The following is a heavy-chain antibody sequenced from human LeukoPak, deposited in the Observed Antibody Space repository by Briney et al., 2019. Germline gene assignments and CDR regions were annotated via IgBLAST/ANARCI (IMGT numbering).Heavy chain of an antibody. V-gene: IGHV3-7*03. CDR1: GFTFRSFW. D-gene: IGHD4-23*01. CDR2: INPDGSVT. CDR3: ARRLGGVTIFDS. Sequence: GGSLRLSCAASGFTFRSFWMSWVRQAPGRGLEWMGIINPDGSVTYYVDSVKGRFTISRDNAGNSLYLQMNSLRAVDTSAYFYARRLGGVTIFDSWGQGTLVTVSS. J-gene: IGHJ4*02.